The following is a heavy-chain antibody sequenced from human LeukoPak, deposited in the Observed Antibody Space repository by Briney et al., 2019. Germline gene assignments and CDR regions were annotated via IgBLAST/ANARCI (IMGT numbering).Heavy chain of an antibody. V-gene: IGHV4-34*01. J-gene: IGHJ3*02. Sequence: SETLSLTCAVYGGSFSGYCWSWIRQPPGKGLEWIGSIHFSGSTFYNPSLKSRVTISVDTSKNHFSLKLNSVTAADTAVYYCARRGLRVPGRAFDIWGQGTMVTVSS. CDR1: GGSFSGYC. CDR2: IHFSGST. CDR3: ARRGLRVPGRAFDI. D-gene: IGHD1-1*01.